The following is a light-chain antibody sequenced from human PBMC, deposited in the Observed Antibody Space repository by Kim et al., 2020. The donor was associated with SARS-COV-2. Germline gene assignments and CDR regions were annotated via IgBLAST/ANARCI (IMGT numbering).Light chain of an antibody. CDR1: QSIVTS. CDR2: DAS. V-gene: IGKV3-11*01. J-gene: IGKJ4*01. CDR3: QHRNNWPLT. Sequence: EIVLTQSPDTLSFSPGERATLSCRASQSIVTSLAWYQQRPGRAPRLLIHDASIRATGIPARFSGSGFGTDFTLTISSLEPEDVAVYYCQHRNNWPLTFGGGTKVDIK.